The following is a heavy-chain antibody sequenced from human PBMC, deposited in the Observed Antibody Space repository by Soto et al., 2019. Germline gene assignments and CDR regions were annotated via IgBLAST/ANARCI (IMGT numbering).Heavy chain of an antibody. V-gene: IGHV3-30*18. Sequence: QVQLVESGGGVVQPGRSLRLSCAASGFTFSSYGMHWVRQAPGKGLEWVAVISYDGSNKYYADSVKGRFTISRDNSKNTLYLQMNSLRAEDTGVYYCAKLGSIAVAGDWYFDLWGRGTLVTVSS. J-gene: IGHJ2*01. CDR1: GFTFSSYG. CDR3: AKLGSIAVAGDWYFDL. CDR2: ISYDGSNK. D-gene: IGHD6-19*01.